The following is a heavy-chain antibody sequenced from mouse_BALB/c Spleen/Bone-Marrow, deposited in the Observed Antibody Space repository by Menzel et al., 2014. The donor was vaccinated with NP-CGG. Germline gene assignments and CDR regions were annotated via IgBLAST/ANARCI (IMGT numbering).Heavy chain of an antibody. CDR3: AGGNYRFAY. CDR1: GFNIKDYY. V-gene: IGHV14-1*02. Sequence: VQLQQSGAELVRPGALVKSSCKASGFNIKDYYMHWVKQRPEQGLEWIGWIDPENGNTIYDPKFQGKASITADTSSNTAYLQLSSLTSEDTAVYYCAGGNYRFAYWGQGTLVTVSA. D-gene: IGHD2-1*01. CDR2: IDPENGNT. J-gene: IGHJ3*01.